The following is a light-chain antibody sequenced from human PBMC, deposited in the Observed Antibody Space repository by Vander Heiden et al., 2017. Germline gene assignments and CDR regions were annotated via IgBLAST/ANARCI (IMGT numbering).Light chain of an antibody. Sequence: QSVLTQPPSAPGTPGQSVTIPCSGSSSNIGSNTGNWYQQLPGTAPKLLIYSNNQRPSGVPDRFSGSKSGTGTPLAIGGGQYEDEADYYCAACDYSLHGRVFGGGTKLTVL. CDR1: SSNIGSNT. J-gene: IGLJ3*02. V-gene: IGLV1-44*01. CDR3: AACDYSLHGRV. CDR2: SNN.